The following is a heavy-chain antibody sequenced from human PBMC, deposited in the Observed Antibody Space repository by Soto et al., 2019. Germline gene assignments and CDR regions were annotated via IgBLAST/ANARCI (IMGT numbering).Heavy chain of an antibody. CDR1: GFTFNNYA. Sequence: PVGSLRLSCAASGFTFNNYAMSWVRQAPGKGLEWVSTISGSGANTYYADSVKGRFTISRDNSKNTLYIQMNSLRAEDTAVYYCAKDYGSSRHFFDYWGQGTRVTVSS. CDR3: AKDYGSSRHFFDY. V-gene: IGHV3-23*01. CDR2: ISGSGANT. D-gene: IGHD6-19*01. J-gene: IGHJ4*02.